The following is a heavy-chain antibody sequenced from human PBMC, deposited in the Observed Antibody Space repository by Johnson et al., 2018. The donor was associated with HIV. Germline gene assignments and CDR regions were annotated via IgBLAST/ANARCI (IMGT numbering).Heavy chain of an antibody. D-gene: IGHD1-26*01. CDR2: ISGSGGSA. CDR3: ARDGFYSGSYDMFDI. J-gene: IGHJ3*02. Sequence: VQLVESGGGLVQPGGSLRLSCAASGFTFSTYAMHWVRQAPGKGLQWVSVISGSGGSAYYADSVKGLFIISRDNSKNSLYLQMNSLRGEDTAVYYCARDGFYSGSYDMFDIWGQATMVTVSS. V-gene: IGHV3-23*04. CDR1: GFTFSTYA.